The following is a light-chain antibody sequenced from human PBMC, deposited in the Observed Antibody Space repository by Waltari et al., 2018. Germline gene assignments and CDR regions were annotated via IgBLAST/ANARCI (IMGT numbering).Light chain of an antibody. CDR3: SSFTTIGTLVV. J-gene: IGLJ2*01. CDR2: EVT. Sequence: QSALTQPASVSGSHGQSITISCTGTSSDVGGYNHVPWYQQQPGKAPKLLISEVTNRPSGVSNRFSGSKSGNTASLTISGLQAEDEAEYYCSSFTTIGTLVVFGGGTKLTVL. CDR1: SSDVGGYNH. V-gene: IGLV2-14*01.